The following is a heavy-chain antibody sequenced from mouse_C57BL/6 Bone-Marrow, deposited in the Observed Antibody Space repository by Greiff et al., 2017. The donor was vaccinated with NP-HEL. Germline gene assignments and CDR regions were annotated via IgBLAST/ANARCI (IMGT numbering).Heavy chain of an antibody. CDR2: IYPGSGNT. V-gene: IGHV1-66*01. CDR3: ARRGELWLDY. Sequence: QVQLKESGPELVKPGASVKISCKASGYSFTSYYIHWVKQRPGQGLEWIGWIYPGSGNTKYNEKFKGKATLTADTSSSTAYMQLSSLTSEDSAVYYCARRGELWLDYWGQGTTLTVSS. D-gene: IGHD1-1*02. CDR1: GYSFTSYY. J-gene: IGHJ2*01.